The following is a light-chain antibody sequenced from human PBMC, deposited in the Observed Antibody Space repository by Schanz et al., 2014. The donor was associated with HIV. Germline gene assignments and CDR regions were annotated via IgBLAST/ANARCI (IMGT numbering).Light chain of an antibody. V-gene: IGLV2-11*01. CDR2: DVS. CDR3: CSYAGSYTGV. J-gene: IGLJ1*01. Sequence: QSALTQPRSVSGSPGQSVTISCTGTSSDVGNYNYVSWYQHHPGKAPKLIIYDVSKRPSGVPDRFSGSKSGNSASLTISGLQAEDEADYYCCSYAGSYTGVFGTGTKLTVL. CDR1: SSDVGNYNY.